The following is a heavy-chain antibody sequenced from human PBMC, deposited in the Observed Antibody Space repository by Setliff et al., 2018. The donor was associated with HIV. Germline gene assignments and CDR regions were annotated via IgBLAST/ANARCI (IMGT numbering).Heavy chain of an antibody. D-gene: IGHD3-22*01. Sequence: GGSLRLSCATSRFSFSTFWMTWVRQAPGKGLEWIANINEDGNKKYHADSVWGRFTISRDNAKNSLYLQMNSLRAEDTALYYCAKDFTSSGLMDVWGKGTTVTVSS. J-gene: IGHJ6*03. V-gene: IGHV3-7*03. CDR2: INEDGNKK. CDR1: RFSFSTFW. CDR3: AKDFTSSGLMDV.